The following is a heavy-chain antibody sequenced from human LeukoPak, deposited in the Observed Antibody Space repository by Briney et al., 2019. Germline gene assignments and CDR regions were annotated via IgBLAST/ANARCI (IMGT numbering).Heavy chain of an antibody. J-gene: IGHJ4*02. D-gene: IGHD3-10*01. CDR1: GYSFRNYW. Sequence: GGSLRLSCAASGYSFRNYWMHWVRQAPGKGPVWVSRIDNDGRTTDYAVSVKGRFTISRDNVQNTLYLQMDSLRAEDTAVYYCARDVGGAGSYWGQGTLVTVSS. CDR3: ARDVGGAGSY. V-gene: IGHV3-74*01. CDR2: IDNDGRTT.